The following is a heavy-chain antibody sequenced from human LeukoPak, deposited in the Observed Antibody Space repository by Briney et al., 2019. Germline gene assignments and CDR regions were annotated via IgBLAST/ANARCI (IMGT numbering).Heavy chain of an antibody. V-gene: IGHV5-51*01. D-gene: IGHD2-2*03. Sequence: GGSLKISCKGSGYTFDTSWIGWVRQMPGKGLEWMGIIYPGDSDVRYSPSFQGQVTISADKSISTAYLQWSSLKASDTAIYYCARREYFYGYCDFWGQGTLVTVSS. CDR3: ARREYFYGYCDF. CDR1: GYTFDTSW. CDR2: IYPGDSDV. J-gene: IGHJ4*02.